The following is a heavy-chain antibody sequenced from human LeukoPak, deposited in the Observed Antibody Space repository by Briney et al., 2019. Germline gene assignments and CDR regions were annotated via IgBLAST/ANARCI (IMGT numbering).Heavy chain of an antibody. CDR2: IKEDGSEK. CDR1: GFTFSSYA. V-gene: IGHV3-7*03. J-gene: IGHJ4*02. CDR3: ARDRRAHGY. Sequence: PGRSLRLSCAASGFTFSSYAMHWVRQAPGKGLEWVANIKEDGSEKYYVDSVKGRFTISRDNAKNSLYLQMNSLRAEDTAVYYCARDRRAHGYWGQGTLVTVSS.